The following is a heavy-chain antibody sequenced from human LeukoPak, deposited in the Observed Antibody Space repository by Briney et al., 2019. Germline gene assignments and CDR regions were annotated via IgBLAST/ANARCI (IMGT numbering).Heavy chain of an antibody. CDR3: ATSTVGASVISDY. J-gene: IGHJ4*02. V-gene: IGHV1-69-2*01. Sequence: ASVKVSCKVSGYTFTDYYMHWVQQAPGKGLEWMGLVDPEDGETIYAEKFQGRVTITADTSTDTAYMELSSLRSEDTAVYYCATSTVGASVISDYWGQGTLVTVSS. CDR2: VDPEDGET. CDR1: GYTFTDYY. D-gene: IGHD1-26*01.